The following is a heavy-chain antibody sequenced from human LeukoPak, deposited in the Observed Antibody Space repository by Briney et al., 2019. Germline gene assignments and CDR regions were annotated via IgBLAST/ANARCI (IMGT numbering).Heavy chain of an antibody. J-gene: IGHJ4*02. V-gene: IGHV3-7*01. CDR1: GFTFSSYW. Sequence: GGSLRLSCAASGFTFSSYWMSWVRQAPGKGLEWVANIKQDGSEKYYVDSVKGRFTISRDNAKNSLYLQMNSLRAEDTAVYYCARSLRWGNGGYYFDYWGQGTLVTVSS. D-gene: IGHD4-23*01. CDR2: IKQDGSEK. CDR3: ARSLRWGNGGYYFDY.